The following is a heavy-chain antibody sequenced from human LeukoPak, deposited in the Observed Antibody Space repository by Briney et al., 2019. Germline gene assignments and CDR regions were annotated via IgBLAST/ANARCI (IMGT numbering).Heavy chain of an antibody. CDR2: IKEDGSEM. CDR3: ARQRYSDY. V-gene: IGHV3-7*01. J-gene: IGHJ4*02. D-gene: IGHD2-15*01. Sequence: GSLRLSCAASGFTFSTYWMTWVRQAPGEGLEWVANIKEDGSEMSYVDSVKGRFTISRDNAKNSLSLEMSSLRAEDTAVYYCARQRYSDYWGQGTLVTVSS. CDR1: GFTFSTYW.